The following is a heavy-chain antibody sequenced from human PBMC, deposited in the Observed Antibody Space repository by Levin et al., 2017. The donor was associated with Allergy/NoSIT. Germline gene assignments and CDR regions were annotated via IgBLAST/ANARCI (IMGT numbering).Heavy chain of an antibody. Sequence: ASVKVSCKASGYTFTGYYMHWVRQAPGQGLEWMGWINPNSGGTNYAQKFQGRVTMTRDTSISTAYMELSRLRSDDTAVYYCARAGVTTVPANWFDPWGQGTLVTVSS. D-gene: IGHD4-17*01. CDR3: ARAGVTTVPANWFDP. CDR1: GYTFTGYY. V-gene: IGHV1-2*02. CDR2: INPNSGGT. J-gene: IGHJ5*02.